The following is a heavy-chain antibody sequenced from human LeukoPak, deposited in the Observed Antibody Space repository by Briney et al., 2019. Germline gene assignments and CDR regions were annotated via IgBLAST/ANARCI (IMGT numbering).Heavy chain of an antibody. CDR1: GFTFSSYE. CDR2: ISTSSTYI. J-gene: IGHJ4*02. D-gene: IGHD5-12*01. Sequence: GGSLRLSCAASGFTFSSYEMNWVRQAPGKGLEWVSSISTSSTYIYYSDSVKGRFTISRDNAKNSLYLQMNSLRAEDTAVYYCARDSSGYETQWGRNYWGQGTLVTVSS. CDR3: ARDSSGYETQWGRNY. V-gene: IGHV3-21*06.